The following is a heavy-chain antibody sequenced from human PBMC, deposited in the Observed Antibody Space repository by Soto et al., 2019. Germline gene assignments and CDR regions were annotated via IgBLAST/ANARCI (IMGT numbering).Heavy chain of an antibody. CDR1: GFTFSSYA. Sequence: GGSLRLSCAASGFTFSSYAMSWVRQAPGKGLEWVSAISGSGGSTYYADSVKGRFTISRDNSKNTLYLQMNSLRAEDTAVYYCAKAWRIAARLGGWFDPWGQGTLVTVSS. CDR3: AKAWRIAARLGGWFDP. CDR2: ISGSGGST. V-gene: IGHV3-23*01. J-gene: IGHJ5*02. D-gene: IGHD6-6*01.